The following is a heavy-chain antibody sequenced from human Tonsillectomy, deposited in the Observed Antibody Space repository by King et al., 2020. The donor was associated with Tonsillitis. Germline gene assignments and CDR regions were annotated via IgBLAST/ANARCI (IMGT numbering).Heavy chain of an antibody. D-gene: IGHD5-18*01. CDR2: IYYTGTP. CDR3: ARDEGARGYSYGYFDS. CDR1: GDSINSFY. V-gene: IGHV4-59*01. J-gene: IGHJ5*01. Sequence: QLQESGPGLVKPSETLSLTCTVSGDSINSFYWSWIRQPPGRGLEWMWFIYYTGTPNYNPPLKSRVTISLDTPKNQFSLMLSSVTAAETAVYYCARDEGARGYSYGYFDSWGQGTLVTVSS.